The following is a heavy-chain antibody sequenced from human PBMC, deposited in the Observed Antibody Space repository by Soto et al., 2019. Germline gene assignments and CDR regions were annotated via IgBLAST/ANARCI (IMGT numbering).Heavy chain of an antibody. CDR2: INPSGGST. Sequence: QVQLVQSGAEVKKPGASVKVSCKASGYTFTSYYMHWVRQAPGQGLEWMGIINPSGGSTSYAQKFQGRVTMTRDTSTITVYMELSSLRSEDTAVYYCAREGSSSWYGDNWFDPWGQGTLVTVSS. CDR1: GYTFTSYY. J-gene: IGHJ5*02. V-gene: IGHV1-46*01. D-gene: IGHD6-13*01. CDR3: AREGSSSWYGDNWFDP.